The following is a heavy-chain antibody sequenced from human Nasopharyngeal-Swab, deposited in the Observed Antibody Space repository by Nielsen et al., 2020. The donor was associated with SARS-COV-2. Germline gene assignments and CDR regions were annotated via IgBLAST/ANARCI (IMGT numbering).Heavy chain of an antibody. J-gene: IGHJ6*03. CDR2: VNPNSGNT. Sequence: WVRQAPGQGLEWMGWVNPNSGNTGYAQKFQGRVTMTKNTSISTAYMELSSLRSEDTAVYYCARRVPPFSSSWYQRYYYYYMDVWGKGTTVTVSS. V-gene: IGHV1-8*01. D-gene: IGHD6-13*01. CDR3: ARRVPPFSSSWYQRYYYYYMDV.